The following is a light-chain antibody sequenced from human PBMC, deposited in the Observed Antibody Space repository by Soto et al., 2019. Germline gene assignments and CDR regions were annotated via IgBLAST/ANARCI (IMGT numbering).Light chain of an antibody. V-gene: IGKV3-20*01. CDR3: QQHSNSPWT. Sequence: EIVLTQSPGTLTLSPGESAALSCRASQTISNNYFGWYRQKPGQAPRLLIYAVSSRAAGLPDSFSGSGSGTVFALTIARLEPEDSAVYYCQQHSNSPWTFGQGTRVEI. J-gene: IGKJ1*01. CDR1: QTISNNY. CDR2: AVS.